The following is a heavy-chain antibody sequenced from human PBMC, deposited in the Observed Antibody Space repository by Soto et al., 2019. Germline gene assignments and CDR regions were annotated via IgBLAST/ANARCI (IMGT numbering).Heavy chain of an antibody. J-gene: IGHJ5*02. Sequence: SETLSLTCTVSGGSISSGGYYWSWIRQHPGKGLEWIGYIYYSGSTYYNPSLKSRVTISVDTSKNQFSLKLSSVTAADTAVYYCARLGMAYCGGDCYRWFDPWGQGTLVTVSS. CDR3: ARLGMAYCGGDCYRWFDP. CDR2: IYYSGST. D-gene: IGHD2-21*02. CDR1: GGSISSGGYY. V-gene: IGHV4-31*03.